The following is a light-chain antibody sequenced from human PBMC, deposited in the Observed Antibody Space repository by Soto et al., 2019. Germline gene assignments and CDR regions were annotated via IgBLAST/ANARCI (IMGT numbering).Light chain of an antibody. Sequence: EIVMTQSPATLSVSPGERVTLSCRASQSLTRNLAWYQHKPGQSPRLLIYGASSRATGIPDRFSGSGSGTDFTLTISRLEPEDFAVYYCQQYGYLSWTFGQGTKVDI. J-gene: IGKJ1*01. CDR1: QSLTRN. CDR3: QQYGYLSWT. V-gene: IGKV3-20*01. CDR2: GAS.